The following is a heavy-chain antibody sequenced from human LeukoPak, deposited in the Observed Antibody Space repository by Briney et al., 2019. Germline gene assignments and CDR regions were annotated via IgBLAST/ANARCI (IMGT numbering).Heavy chain of an antibody. J-gene: IGHJ4*02. CDR2: IRYDASNA. CDR1: GFTFSSYG. CDR3: AQDHYGSGPVDY. V-gene: IGHV3-30*02. D-gene: IGHD3-10*01. Sequence: GGSLRLSCAASGFTFSSYGMHWVRQAPGKGLEWVAFIRYDASNAYYEDSVKGRFTSSRDNSKNTPFLQMISWRADDTAVYYCAQDHYGSGPVDYWGQGTLVTVSS.